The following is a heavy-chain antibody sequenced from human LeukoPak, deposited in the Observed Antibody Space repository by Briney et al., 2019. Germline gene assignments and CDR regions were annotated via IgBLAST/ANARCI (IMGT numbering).Heavy chain of an antibody. CDR1: GYSFTAYV. CDR3: ARDRGSYYY. J-gene: IGHJ4*02. Sequence: GASVKVSCKASGYSFTAYVISLVRQAPGQGLEWMGWISTYNPNTNYAQKFQGRVTMTTDTSTSTVYMELRSLRSDDTAVYYCARDRGSYYYWGQGTLVTVSS. CDR2: ISTYNPNT. D-gene: IGHD1-26*01. V-gene: IGHV1-18*01.